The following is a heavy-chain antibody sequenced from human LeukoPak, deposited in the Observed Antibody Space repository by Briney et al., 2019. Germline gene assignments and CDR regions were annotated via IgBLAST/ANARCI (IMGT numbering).Heavy chain of an antibody. CDR2: LNAANGNS. CDR3: ARDGKHIAVPGVRYPMDV. Sequence: ASVKVSCKASGYTLSSFAMHWVRQAPGQRLEWMGRLNAANGNSQYSQKFQDRVTITSDTSANTAYMELSSLRSEDTAVYCCARDGKHIAVPGVRYPMDVWGQGTTVTVS. D-gene: IGHD6-19*01. V-gene: IGHV1-3*01. J-gene: IGHJ6*02. CDR1: GYTLSSFA.